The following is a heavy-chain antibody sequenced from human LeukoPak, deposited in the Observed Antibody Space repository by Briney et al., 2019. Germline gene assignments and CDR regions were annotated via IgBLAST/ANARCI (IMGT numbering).Heavy chain of an antibody. D-gene: IGHD2-15*01. Sequence: SDPTLVKPTQTLTLTCTFSGFSVSTSGVGVGWIRQPPGKALEWLALIYWDDDRRYSPSLKSRLTITKDTSKNQVVLTMTNMDPVDTATYHCAHSYRRFGCSGGSCYYFDYWGQGTLVTVSS. J-gene: IGHJ4*02. CDR3: AHSYRRFGCSGGSCYYFDY. CDR1: GFSVSTSGVG. CDR2: IYWDDDR. V-gene: IGHV2-5*02.